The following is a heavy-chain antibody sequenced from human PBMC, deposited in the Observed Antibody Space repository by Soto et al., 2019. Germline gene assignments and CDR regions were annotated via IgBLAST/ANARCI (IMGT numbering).Heavy chain of an antibody. J-gene: IGHJ5*02. CDR1: GYAFSTYG. V-gene: IGHV1-18*01. D-gene: IGHD6-13*01. Sequence: QVQLVQSGPEVKKPGATVKVSCKASGYAFSTYGISWVRQAPGQGLEWMGWVSGCTGNRNYAQKFQDRVTMTTDTSTSTAYMELRSLRSDDTAVYFCARGAAAVWFDPWGQGTLVTVSS. CDR2: VSGCTGNR. CDR3: ARGAAAVWFDP.